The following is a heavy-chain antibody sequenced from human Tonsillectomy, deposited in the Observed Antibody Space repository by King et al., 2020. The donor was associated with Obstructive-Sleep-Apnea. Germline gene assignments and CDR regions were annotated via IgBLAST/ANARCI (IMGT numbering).Heavy chain of an antibody. CDR2: INEDGSEK. CDR3: ARDRLDP. J-gene: IGHJ5*02. D-gene: IGHD3-16*01. V-gene: IGHV3-7*03. Sequence: VQLVESGGGLVQPGGSLRLSCAASGFTFSKYWMTWVRQAPEKGLEWVANINEDGSEKYYVDSVKGRFTISRDNAKNSLYLQMNSLRAEATAVYYCARDRLDPSGHGPLVIVSS. CDR1: GFTFSKYW.